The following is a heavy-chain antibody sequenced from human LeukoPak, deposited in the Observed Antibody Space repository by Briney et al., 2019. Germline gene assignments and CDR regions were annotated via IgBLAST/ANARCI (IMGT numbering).Heavy chain of an antibody. J-gene: IGHJ6*02. CDR1: GYTFTSYG. D-gene: IGHD3-10*01. Sequence: ASVKVSCKASGYTFTSYGTSWVRQAPGQGLEWMGWISAYNGNTNYAQKLQGRVTMTTDTSTSTAYMELRSLRSDDTAVYYCARDIKNYYYYYGMDVWGQGTTVTVSS. V-gene: IGHV1-18*01. CDR2: ISAYNGNT. CDR3: ARDIKNYYYYYGMDV.